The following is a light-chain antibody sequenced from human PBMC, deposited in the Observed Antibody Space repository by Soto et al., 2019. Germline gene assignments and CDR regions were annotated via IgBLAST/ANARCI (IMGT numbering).Light chain of an antibody. CDR3: QQFSSYPLT. Sequence: ELVLTQSPGTLSLSPGERDTLSCRASQTVRNNYLAWYQQKPGQAPRLLIYDASSRATGIPDRFSGGGSGTDFTLTISRLEPEDFAVYYCQQFSSYPLTFGGGTKV. CDR1: QTVRNNY. J-gene: IGKJ4*01. CDR2: DAS. V-gene: IGKV3-20*01.